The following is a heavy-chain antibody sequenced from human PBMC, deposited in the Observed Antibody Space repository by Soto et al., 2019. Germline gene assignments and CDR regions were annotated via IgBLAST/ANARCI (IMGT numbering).Heavy chain of an antibody. Sequence: ASLKVACKTSGSTFTSYGIIWVRQSPGQGLEWMGWISAYNGNTNYAQKLQGRVTMTTDTSTSTAYMELRSLRSDDTAVYYCARDGGGSSSLVDTWGQGTLVTVSS. D-gene: IGHD6-6*01. CDR3: ARDGGGSSSLVDT. CDR1: GSTFTSYG. V-gene: IGHV1-18*01. J-gene: IGHJ5*02. CDR2: ISAYNGNT.